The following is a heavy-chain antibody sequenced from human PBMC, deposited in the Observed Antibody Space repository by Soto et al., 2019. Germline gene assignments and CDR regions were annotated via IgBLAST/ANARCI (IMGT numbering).Heavy chain of an antibody. Sequence: ASVKVSCKASGYTFTGYSMHWVRQAPGQGLEWMGWINPNSGGTNYAQKFQGWVTMTRDTSASTAYMELSSLRSEDTAVYYCARSIVVVTALDYWGQGTLVTVSS. CDR2: INPNSGGT. V-gene: IGHV1-2*04. J-gene: IGHJ4*02. CDR1: GYTFTGYS. D-gene: IGHD2-21*02. CDR3: ARSIVVVTALDY.